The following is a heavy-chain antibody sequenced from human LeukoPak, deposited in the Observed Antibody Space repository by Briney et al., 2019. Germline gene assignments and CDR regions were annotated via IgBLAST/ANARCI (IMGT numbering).Heavy chain of an antibody. V-gene: IGHV4-4*07. Sequence: SETLSLTCTVSGASISVYYWSCIRQPAGKGVEWIGRISITDSTNYNPSLTSRVTMSVDASKNQFSLNLRSLSAADTAVYYCARLRRDSSGWYADDSWGQGTLVTVSS. D-gene: IGHD6-19*01. CDR1: GASISVYY. J-gene: IGHJ4*02. CDR3: ARLRRDSSGWYADDS. CDR2: ISITDST.